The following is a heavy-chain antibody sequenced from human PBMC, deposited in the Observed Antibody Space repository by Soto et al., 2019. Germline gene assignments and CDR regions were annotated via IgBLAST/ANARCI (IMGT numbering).Heavy chain of an antibody. D-gene: IGHD2-15*01. V-gene: IGHV1-69*13. CDR2: IIPIFGTA. J-gene: IGHJ5*02. Sequence: GASVKVSCKASGGTFSSYAISWVRRAPGQGLEWMGGIIPIFGTANYAQKFQGRVTITADESTSTAYMELSSLRSEDTAVYYCARGGVVVVVDNWFDPWGQGTLVTVSS. CDR3: ARGGVVVVVDNWFDP. CDR1: GGTFSSYA.